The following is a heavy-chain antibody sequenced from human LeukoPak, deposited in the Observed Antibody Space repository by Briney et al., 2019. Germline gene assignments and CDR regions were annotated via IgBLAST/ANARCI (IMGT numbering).Heavy chain of an antibody. D-gene: IGHD6-13*01. CDR2: ISYDGSNK. V-gene: IGHV3-30*01. Sequence: GGSLRLSCAPSGFTFSSYAMHWVRQAPGKGVEWVAVISYDGSNKYYADSVKGRFTISRDNSKNTLYLQMNSLRAEDTAVYYCARDLTGSSWENDWGQGTLVTVSS. CDR3: ARDLTGSSWEND. J-gene: IGHJ4*02. CDR1: GFTFSSYA.